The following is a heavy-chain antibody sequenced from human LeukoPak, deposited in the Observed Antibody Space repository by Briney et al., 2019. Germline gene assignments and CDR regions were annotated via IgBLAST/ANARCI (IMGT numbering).Heavy chain of an antibody. J-gene: IGHJ6*04. CDR1: GFTFSSYS. CDR2: ISSSSSYI. D-gene: IGHD3-22*01. CDR3: ARDHLYYYDSSGYSMDV. Sequence: GGSLRLSCAASGFTFSSYSMNWVRQAPGKGLEWVSSISSSSSYIYYADSVKGRFTISRDNAKNSLYLQMNSLRAEDTAVYYCARDHLYYYDSSGYSMDVWGKGTTVTVSS. V-gene: IGHV3-21*01.